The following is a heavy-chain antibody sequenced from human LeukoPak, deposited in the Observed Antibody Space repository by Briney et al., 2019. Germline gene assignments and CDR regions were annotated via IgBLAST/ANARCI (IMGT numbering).Heavy chain of an antibody. V-gene: IGHV3-23*01. CDR1: GFTFSSYA. CDR3: AKEVLVVWNDAFYI. Sequence: PGGSLRLSCAVSGFTFSSYAMSWVRQAPGKGLEWVLAISGSGGSTYYADSSKGGFTISRDDPKNTLYLEVNGLRAQHRPVYYLAKEVLVVWNDAFYIWGQGKMVTVSS. D-gene: IGHD2-15*01. CDR2: ISGSGGST. J-gene: IGHJ3*02.